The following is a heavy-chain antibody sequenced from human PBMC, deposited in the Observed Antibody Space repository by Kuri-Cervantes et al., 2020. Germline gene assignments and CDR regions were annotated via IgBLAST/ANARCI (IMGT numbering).Heavy chain of an antibody. V-gene: IGHV3-43D*03. D-gene: IGHD3-16*01. CDR1: GFTFDDYA. CDR2: ISRDGATT. CDR3: AKGRPTMITYGSIDY. Sequence: GESLKISCAASGFTFDDYAMHWVRQAPGKGLEWVSLISRDGATTYYADSLKGRFTISRDNTKNSLYLQMNSLRTEDTALYYCAKGRPTMITYGSIDYWGQGTLVTVSS. J-gene: IGHJ4*02.